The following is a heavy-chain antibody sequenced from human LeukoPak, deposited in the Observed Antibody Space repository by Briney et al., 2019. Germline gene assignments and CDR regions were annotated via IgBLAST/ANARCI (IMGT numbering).Heavy chain of an antibody. CDR2: ISSSSGTI. CDR1: GFPFRSYS. CDR3: ARDYYYYGMDV. V-gene: IGHV3-48*04. J-gene: IGHJ6*02. Sequence: GGSLRLSCAGSGFPFRSYSMNWVRQAPGEGLEWVSYISSSSGTIYYADSVKGRFTISRDNAKNTLYLQMNSLRAEDTAVYYCARDYYYYGMDVWGQGTTVTVSS.